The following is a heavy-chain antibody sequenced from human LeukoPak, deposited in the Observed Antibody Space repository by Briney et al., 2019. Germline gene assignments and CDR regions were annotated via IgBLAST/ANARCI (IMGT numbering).Heavy chain of an antibody. CDR3: ARDRRAYGDYKGVIDY. Sequence: GSLRLSCAASGFTFSSYSMNWVRQAPGKGLEWVSYISSSSSTIYYADSVKGRFTISRDNAKNSLYLQMNSLRDEDTAVYYCARDRRAYGDYKGVIDYWGQGTLVTVSS. CDR1: GFTFSSYS. CDR2: ISSSSSTI. J-gene: IGHJ4*02. V-gene: IGHV3-48*02. D-gene: IGHD4-17*01.